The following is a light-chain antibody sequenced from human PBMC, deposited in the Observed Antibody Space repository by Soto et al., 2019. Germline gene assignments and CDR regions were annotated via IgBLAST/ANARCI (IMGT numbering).Light chain of an antibody. CDR3: QQYDVDSGT. Sequence: DIQMTQSPSILSSFVGERVTITCRASQSIGVWWAWYQPNPGKAPNLLIYDASNLQTGVPSRFSGSGSGTEFTLTISSLQPDDFATYYCQQYDVDSGTFGQGTKVDIK. CDR1: QSIGVW. V-gene: IGKV1-5*01. CDR2: DAS. J-gene: IGKJ1*01.